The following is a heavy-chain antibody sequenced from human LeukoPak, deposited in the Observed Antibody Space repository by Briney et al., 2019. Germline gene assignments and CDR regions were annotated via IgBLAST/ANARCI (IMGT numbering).Heavy chain of an antibody. CDR2: IKPDGSEK. J-gene: IGHJ4*02. V-gene: IGHV3-7*01. Sequence: PGGSLRLSCAASGFTVSSNYMSWVRQAPGKGLEWVANIKPDGSEKYYVDSVKGRFIVSRDNAKNSLYLQMNSLRVEDTAVYYCASTSWSGYDYWGQGTLVTVSS. D-gene: IGHD3-3*01. CDR1: GFTVSSNY. CDR3: ASTSWSGYDY.